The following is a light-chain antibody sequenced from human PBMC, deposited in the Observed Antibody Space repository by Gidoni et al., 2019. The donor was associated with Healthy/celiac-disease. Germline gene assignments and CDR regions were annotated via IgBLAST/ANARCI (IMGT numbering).Light chain of an antibody. Sequence: ESVMTQSPLSLPVTPGEPASISCRSSQSLLHSNGYNYLDWYLQKPGQSPQLLIYLGSNRASGVPDRSSGSVSGTDFTLNISRVEAEDVGVYYCMQALQPAFGQXTKLEIK. V-gene: IGKV2-28*01. CDR3: MQALQPA. CDR2: LGS. J-gene: IGKJ2*01. CDR1: QSLLHSNGYNY.